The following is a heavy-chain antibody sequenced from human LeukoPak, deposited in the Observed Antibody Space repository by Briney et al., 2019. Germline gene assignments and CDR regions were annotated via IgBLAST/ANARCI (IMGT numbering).Heavy chain of an antibody. Sequence: PGGSLRLSCAASGLTLGTYGMHWVRQTLGKGLEWVAFIRYDGSNKYYADSVKGRFTISRDNSKNTLYLQMNSLRAEDTAVYYCAKDQEHYDILTGYLRKANLYYFDYWGQGTLVTVSP. CDR2: IRYDGSNK. J-gene: IGHJ4*02. CDR3: AKDQEHYDILTGYLRKANLYYFDY. V-gene: IGHV3-30*02. CDR1: GLTLGTYG. D-gene: IGHD3-9*01.